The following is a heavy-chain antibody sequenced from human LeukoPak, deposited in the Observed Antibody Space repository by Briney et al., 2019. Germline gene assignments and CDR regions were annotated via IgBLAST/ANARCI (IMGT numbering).Heavy chain of an antibody. J-gene: IGHJ6*02. Sequence: GGSLSLSCAVSGFTASSNYMSWVRQAPGRGLEWVSFIYSSGNTYYADSVKGRFTISRDKAVNTLYLQRNSLRAEDTAVYYCARGNSDYSHYYQYYGMDVWGQGTTVTVSS. CDR2: IYSSGNT. V-gene: IGHV3-53*01. D-gene: IGHD4-11*01. CDR1: GFTASSNY. CDR3: ARGNSDYSHYYQYYGMDV.